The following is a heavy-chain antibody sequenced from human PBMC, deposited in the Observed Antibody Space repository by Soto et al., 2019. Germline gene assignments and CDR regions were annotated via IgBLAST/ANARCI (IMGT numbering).Heavy chain of an antibody. D-gene: IGHD6-13*01. CDR3: ARRYSSAFDI. CDR1: GGSISSNNW. Sequence: PSETLSHTCAVSGGSISSNNWWIWVRQPPGKGLEWIGEIYYSGSTNYNPSLKSRVTISVDTSKNQFSLKLSSVTAADTAVYYCARRYSSAFDIWGQGTMVTVSS. V-gene: IGHV4-4*02. CDR2: IYYSGST. J-gene: IGHJ3*02.